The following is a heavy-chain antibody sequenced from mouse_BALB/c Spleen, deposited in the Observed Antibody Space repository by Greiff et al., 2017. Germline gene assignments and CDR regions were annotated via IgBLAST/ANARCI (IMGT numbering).Heavy chain of an antibody. Sequence: VQLQQSGPGLVKPSQSLSLTCSVTGYSITSGYYWNWIRQFPGNKLEWMGYISYDGSNNYNPSLKNRIYITRDTSKNQFFLKLNSVTTEDTATYYCAREGNSFDYWGQGTTLTVSS. CDR2: ISYDGSN. CDR3: AREGNSFDY. V-gene: IGHV3-6*02. CDR1: GYSITSGYY. J-gene: IGHJ2*01.